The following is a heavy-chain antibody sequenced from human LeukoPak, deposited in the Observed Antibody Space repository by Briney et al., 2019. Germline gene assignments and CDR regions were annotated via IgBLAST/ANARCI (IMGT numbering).Heavy chain of an antibody. CDR2: ISYDGSNK. V-gene: IGHV3-30*18. Sequence: PGRSLRLSCAASGFTFSSYGMHWVRQAPGKGLEWVAVISYDGSNKYYADSVKGRFTISRDNSKNTLYLQMNSLRAEDTAVYYCAKDLGSGSYGMDVWGQGTTVTVSS. J-gene: IGHJ6*02. CDR3: AKDLGSGSYGMDV. CDR1: GFTFSSYG. D-gene: IGHD1-26*01.